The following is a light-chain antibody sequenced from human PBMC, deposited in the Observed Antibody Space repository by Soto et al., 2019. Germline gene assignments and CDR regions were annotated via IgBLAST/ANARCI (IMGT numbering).Light chain of an antibody. CDR1: QSVPDTY. J-gene: IGKJ1*01. CDR2: DTS. CDR3: QQYGSSPGT. V-gene: IGKV3-20*01. Sequence: EIVLTQSPATLSLSPGERATLSCRASQSVPDTYFVWYQQKPGQAPNLLIYDTSTRANGIPDRFSGSGSGTDFALTIKRVEPEDFAMYFCQQYGSSPGTFGQGTKVEI.